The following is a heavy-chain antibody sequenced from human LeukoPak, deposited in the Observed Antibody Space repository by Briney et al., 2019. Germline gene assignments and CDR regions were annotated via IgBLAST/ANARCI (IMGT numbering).Heavy chain of an antibody. D-gene: IGHD2-15*01. Sequence: AGGSLRLSCAASGFAFRSYAMSWVRLAPDKGLEWLALMSYDGSNLHYAESVRGRFTISKDTSKDTLYLQMNSLRPDDTAVYYCARAFTGYCRGGTCYSDNWGQGTLVTVSS. CDR1: GFAFRSYA. CDR2: MSYDGSNL. J-gene: IGHJ4*02. CDR3: ARAFTGYCRGGTCYSDN. V-gene: IGHV3-30*04.